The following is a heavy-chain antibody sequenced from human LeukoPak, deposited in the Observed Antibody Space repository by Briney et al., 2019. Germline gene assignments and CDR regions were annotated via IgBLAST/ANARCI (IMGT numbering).Heavy chain of an antibody. J-gene: IGHJ4*02. CDR2: ISGSGNRT. CDR1: GFTFSSYA. D-gene: IGHD4-17*01. V-gene: IGHV3-23*01. CDR3: ARDYGDYGGY. Sequence: GGSLRLSCAASGFTFSSYAMSWVRQAPGKGLEWVSSISGSGNRTYYADSVKGRFTISRDNSKNTLFLQMNSLRAEDTAVYYCARDYGDYGGYWGQGTLVTVSS.